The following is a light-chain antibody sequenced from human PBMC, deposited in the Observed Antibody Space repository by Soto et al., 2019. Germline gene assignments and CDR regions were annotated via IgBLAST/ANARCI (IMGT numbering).Light chain of an antibody. J-gene: IGKJ4*01. V-gene: IGKV1-39*01. CDR3: QQSYSTPQT. Sequence: DIQMTQSPSYLSASVGDRVTITCRASQSISSYLNWYQQKPGKAPKLLIYAASSLQSGVPSRFSGSGSGTDFTLTISSLQPEDFATYYCQQSYSTPQTFGGGTKVEIK. CDR2: AAS. CDR1: QSISSY.